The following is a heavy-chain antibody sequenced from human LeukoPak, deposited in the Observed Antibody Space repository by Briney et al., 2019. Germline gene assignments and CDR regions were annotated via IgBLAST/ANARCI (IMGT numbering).Heavy chain of an antibody. D-gene: IGHD3-10*01. CDR1: GYTLTSYD. CDR3: ARWEAYGSGSRGDY. J-gene: IGHJ4*02. V-gene: IGHV1-8*01. CDR2: MNPNSGNT. Sequence: ASVKVSCKASGYTLTSYDINWVRQATGQGLEWMGWMNPNSGNTGYAQKFQGRVTMTRNTSISTAYMELSSLRSEDTAVYYCARWEAYGSGSRGDYWGQGTLVTVSS.